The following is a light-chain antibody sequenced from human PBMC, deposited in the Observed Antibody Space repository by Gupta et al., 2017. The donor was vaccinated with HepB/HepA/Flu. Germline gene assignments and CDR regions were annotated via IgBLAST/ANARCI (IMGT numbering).Light chain of an antibody. CDR2: DAS. CDR3: QQRINWPLT. Sequence: EIVLTQSPVTLSLSPGGRATLSCRASQNVSRYLAWYQQKPGQPPSLLVFDASNRATDIPPRFSGSGSGTXFTLTIXSLEPEDFAVYYCQQRINWPLTFGXGTRVEIK. V-gene: IGKV3-11*01. J-gene: IGKJ4*01. CDR1: QNVSRY.